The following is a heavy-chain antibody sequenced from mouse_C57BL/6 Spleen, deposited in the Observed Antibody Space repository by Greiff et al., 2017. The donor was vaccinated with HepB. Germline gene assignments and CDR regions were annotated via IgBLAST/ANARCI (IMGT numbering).Heavy chain of an antibody. CDR1: GYAFSSSW. D-gene: IGHD1-1*01. CDR3: ARHYGTPAWFAY. J-gene: IGHJ3*01. Sequence: QVQLQQPGPELVKPGASVKISCKASGYAFSSSWMNWVKQRPGKGLEWIGRIYPGDGDNNYNGKFKGKATLTADKSSSTAYMQLSSLTAEDSAVYVCARHYGTPAWFAYWGQGTLVTVSA. V-gene: IGHV1-82*01. CDR2: IYPGDGDN.